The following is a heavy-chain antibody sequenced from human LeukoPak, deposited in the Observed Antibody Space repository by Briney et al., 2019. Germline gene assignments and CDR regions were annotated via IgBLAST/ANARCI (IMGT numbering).Heavy chain of an antibody. J-gene: IGHJ6*02. CDR1: GFTVSSNY. D-gene: IGHD6-13*01. CDR2: IYSGGST. Sequence: GGSLRLSCAASGFTVSSNYMSWVRQAPGKGLEWVSVIYSGGSTYYADSVKGRFTISRDNSKNMLYLQMNSLRAEDTAVYYCARDWRDSSSWYHKSYYYYGMDVWGQGTTVTVSS. V-gene: IGHV3-66*01. CDR3: ARDWRDSSSWYHKSYYYYGMDV.